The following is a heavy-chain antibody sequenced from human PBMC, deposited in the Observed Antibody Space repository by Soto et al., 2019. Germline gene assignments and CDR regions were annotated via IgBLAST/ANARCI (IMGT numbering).Heavy chain of an antibody. CDR3: ARDRETDSWPSGAFDP. Sequence: SETLSLTCTVSGGSISSGGYYWSWIRQHPGKGLEWIGYIYYSGSTYYNPSLKSRVTISVDTSKNQFSLKLSSVTAADTAVYYCARDRETDSWPSGAFDPWGQGTLVTVSS. V-gene: IGHV4-31*03. D-gene: IGHD3-16*01. CDR1: GGSISSGGYY. CDR2: IYYSGST. J-gene: IGHJ5*02.